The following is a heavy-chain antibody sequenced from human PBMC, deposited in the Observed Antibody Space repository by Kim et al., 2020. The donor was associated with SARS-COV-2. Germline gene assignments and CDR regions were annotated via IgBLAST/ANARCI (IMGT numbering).Heavy chain of an antibody. Sequence: GGSLRLSCAASGFTFSSYDMHWVRQATGKGLEWVSAINTVGDTYYAGSVKGRFTISRENVKNSLYLQMNSLRAGDTAVYYCARSDVLGTSWYRFDLWGRGTLVTVSS. CDR1: GFTFSSYD. CDR3: ARSDVLGTSWYRFDL. D-gene: IGHD6-13*01. J-gene: IGHJ2*01. V-gene: IGHV3-13*04. CDR2: INTVGDT.